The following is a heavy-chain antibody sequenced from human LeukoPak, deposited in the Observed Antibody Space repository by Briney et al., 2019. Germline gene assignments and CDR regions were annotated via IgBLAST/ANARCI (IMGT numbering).Heavy chain of an antibody. V-gene: IGHV3-23*01. CDR3: AKNPSGTPDYFDY. J-gene: IGHJ4*02. CDR2: ISGSGGST. CDR1: GFTFNNYA. D-gene: IGHD3-10*01. Sequence: GGSLRLSCAASGFTFNNYAVIWVRQAPGKGLEWVSAISGSGGSTYYADSVKGRFTISRDNSKNTLFLQVNSLRAEDTPVYYCAKNPSGTPDYFDYWGQGTLVTVSS.